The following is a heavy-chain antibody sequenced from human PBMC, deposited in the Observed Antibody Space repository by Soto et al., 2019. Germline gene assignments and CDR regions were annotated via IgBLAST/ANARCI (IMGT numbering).Heavy chain of an antibody. V-gene: IGHV3-23*01. D-gene: IGHD1-7*01. CDR3: AKGGTDNWNYPDSFYI. J-gene: IGHJ3*02. CDR1: GFTFSSYA. Sequence: EVQLLESGGGLVQPGGSLRLSCAASGFTFSSYAMSWVRQAPGKGLEWVSAISGSGGSTYYADSVKGRFTISRDNPKNTLYLQMSSLRAEDTAVYYCAKGGTDNWNYPDSFYIWGQGTMVTVSS. CDR2: ISGSGGST.